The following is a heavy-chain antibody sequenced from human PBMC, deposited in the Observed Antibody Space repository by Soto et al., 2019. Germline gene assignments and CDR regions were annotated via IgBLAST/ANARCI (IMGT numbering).Heavy chain of an antibody. CDR3: ARGIAQRGYSYGY. V-gene: IGHV4-34*01. J-gene: IGHJ4*02. CDR1: GGSFSGYY. D-gene: IGHD5-18*01. Sequence: SETLSLTCAVYGGSFSGYYWSWIRQPPGKGLEWIGEINHSGSTNYKPSLKSRVTISVDTSKNQFSLKPSSVTAADTAVYYCARGIAQRGYSYGYWGQGSMLTV. CDR2: INHSGST.